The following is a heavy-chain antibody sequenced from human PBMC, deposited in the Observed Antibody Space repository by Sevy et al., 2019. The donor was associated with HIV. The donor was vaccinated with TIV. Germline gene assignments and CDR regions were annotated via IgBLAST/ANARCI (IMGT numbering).Heavy chain of an antibody. J-gene: IGHJ4*02. CDR1: GGTFSSYS. D-gene: IGHD3-22*01. Sequence: ASVKVSCKASGGTFSSYSISWVRQAPGQGLEWMGGIIPIFGTANYAQKFQGRVTITADESTSTAYMELSSLRSEDTAVYYCARDYYDSSGYFDYWGQGTLVTVSS. CDR3: ARDYYDSSGYFDY. V-gene: IGHV1-69*13. CDR2: IIPIFGTA.